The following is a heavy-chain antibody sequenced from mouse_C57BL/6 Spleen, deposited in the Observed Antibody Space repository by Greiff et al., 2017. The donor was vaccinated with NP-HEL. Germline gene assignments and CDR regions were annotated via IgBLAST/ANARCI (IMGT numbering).Heavy chain of an antibody. CDR1: GFTFSSYT. D-gene: IGHD3-2*02. CDR3: ARRFSSGWAMDY. J-gene: IGHJ4*01. Sequence: EVQRVESGGGLVKPGGSLKLSCAASGFTFSSYTMSWVRQTPEKRLEWVATISGGGGNTYYPDSVKGRFTISRDNAKNTLYLQMSSLRSEDTALYYCARRFSSGWAMDYWGQGTSVTVSS. CDR2: ISGGGGNT. V-gene: IGHV5-9*01.